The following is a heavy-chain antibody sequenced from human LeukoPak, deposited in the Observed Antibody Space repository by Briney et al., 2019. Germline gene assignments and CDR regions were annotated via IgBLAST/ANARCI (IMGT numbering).Heavy chain of an antibody. CDR2: IFHSGST. V-gene: IGHV4-38-2*02. CDR1: GYSISSGYY. J-gene: IGHJ6*03. CDR3: ARTTEAHSWRTRYYDYYMDV. Sequence: KPSETLSLTCTVSGYSISSGYYWGWIRQPPGKGLEWIGNIFHSGSTYYNPSLKSRVTISLDTSKNQFSLKLSSVTAADTAVYYCARTTEAHSWRTRYYDYYMDVWGKGTTVTVSS. D-gene: IGHD6-13*01.